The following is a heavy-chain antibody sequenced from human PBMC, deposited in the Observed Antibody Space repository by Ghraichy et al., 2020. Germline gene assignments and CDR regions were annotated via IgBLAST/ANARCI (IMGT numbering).Heavy chain of an antibody. V-gene: IGHV4-30-4*01. Sequence: SETLSLTCTVSGGSISSGDYYWSWIRQPPGKGLEWIGYIYYSGSTYYNPSLKSRVTISVDTSKNQFSLKLSSVTAADTAVYYCAREGVSYYDSSGHGDYWGQGTLVTVSS. D-gene: IGHD3-22*01. J-gene: IGHJ4*02. CDR3: AREGVSYYDSSGHGDY. CDR2: IYYSGST. CDR1: GGSISSGDYY.